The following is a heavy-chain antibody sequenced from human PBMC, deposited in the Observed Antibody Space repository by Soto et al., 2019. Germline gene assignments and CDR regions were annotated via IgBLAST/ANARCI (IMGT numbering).Heavy chain of an antibody. CDR2: IYSSGGT. V-gene: IGHV4-39*01. D-gene: IGHD3-22*01. CDR3: ASRDYYDSGGIDY. CDR1: GGSISSNSYY. J-gene: IGHJ4*02. Sequence: QLQLQESGPGLVKPSETLSLTCTVSGGSISSNSYYWGWIRQPPGKGLEWIGNIYSSGGTYYNPSLKSRVTISADTSKNQVSLTLSSVTAADTAVYYCASRDYYDSGGIDYWGEGTLVTVSS.